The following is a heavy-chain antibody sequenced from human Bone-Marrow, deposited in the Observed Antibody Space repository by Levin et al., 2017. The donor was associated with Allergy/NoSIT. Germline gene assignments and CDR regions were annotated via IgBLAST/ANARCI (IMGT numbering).Heavy chain of an antibody. CDR3: ARDGSGSYMAYDAFDI. CDR2: IYTSGST. V-gene: IGHV4-4*07. J-gene: IGHJ3*02. D-gene: IGHD1-26*01. CDR1: GGSISSYY. Sequence: SETLSLTCTVSGGSISSYYWSWIRQPAGKGLEWIGRIYTSGSTNYNPSLKSRVTMSVDTSKNQFSLKLSSVTAADTAVYYCARDGSGSYMAYDAFDIWGQGTMVTVSS.